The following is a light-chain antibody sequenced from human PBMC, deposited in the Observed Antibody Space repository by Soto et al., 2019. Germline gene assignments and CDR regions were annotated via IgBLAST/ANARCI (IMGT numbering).Light chain of an antibody. CDR1: SSDVGGYNY. CDR3: CSYAGSYPFV. Sequence: QSALTQPRSVSGSPGQSVTISCTGTSSDVGGYNYVSWYQQDPGKAPKFMIYDVNKRPSGVPDRFSGSKSGNTASLTISGLQAEDEADYYCCSYAGSYPFVFGTGTKLTVL. V-gene: IGLV2-11*01. J-gene: IGLJ1*01. CDR2: DVN.